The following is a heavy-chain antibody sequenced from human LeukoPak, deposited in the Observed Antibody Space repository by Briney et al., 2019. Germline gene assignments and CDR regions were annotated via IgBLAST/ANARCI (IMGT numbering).Heavy chain of an antibody. D-gene: IGHD3-10*01. CDR3: ARDRFGELGNWFDP. V-gene: IGHV4-31*03. CDR2: IFYTGST. CDR1: GGSLSSGSSY. Sequence: SETLSLTCTVSGGSLSSGSSYWSWIRQHPGKGLEWIGYIFYTGSTYYNPSLNSRINISVVTSKDQFSLQLSSVTAADTAVYYCARDRFGELGNWFDPWGQGTLVTVSS. J-gene: IGHJ5*02.